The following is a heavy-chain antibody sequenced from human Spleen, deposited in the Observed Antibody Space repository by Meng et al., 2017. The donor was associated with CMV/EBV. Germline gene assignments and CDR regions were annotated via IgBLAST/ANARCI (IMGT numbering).Heavy chain of an antibody. CDR2: ISWNSGSI. V-gene: IGHV3-9*01. Sequence: SLKISCAASGFTFDDYAMHWVRQAPGKGLEWVSGISWNSGSIGYADSVKGRFTISRDNAKNSLYLQMNSLRAEDTAVYYCARDDRPKTGDRKVYYYYYGMDVWGQGTTVTVSS. CDR1: GFTFDDYA. D-gene: IGHD7-27*01. J-gene: IGHJ6*02. CDR3: ARDDRPKTGDRKVYYYYYGMDV.